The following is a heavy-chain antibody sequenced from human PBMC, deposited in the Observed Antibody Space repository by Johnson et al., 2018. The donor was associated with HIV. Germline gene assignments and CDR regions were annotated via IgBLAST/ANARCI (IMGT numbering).Heavy chain of an antibody. CDR2: ISYDGSNK. CDR1: GFTFSSYA. J-gene: IGHJ3*02. D-gene: IGHD6-6*01. Sequence: QVQLVESGGGGVQPGRSLRLSCAASGFTFSSYAMHWVRQAPGKGLEWVAVISYDGSNKYYADSVKGRFTISRDNSKNTLYLQINSLRAEDTAVYYCARAEQLAGGAFDIWGQGTMVTVSS. CDR3: ARAEQLAGGAFDI. V-gene: IGHV3-30*04.